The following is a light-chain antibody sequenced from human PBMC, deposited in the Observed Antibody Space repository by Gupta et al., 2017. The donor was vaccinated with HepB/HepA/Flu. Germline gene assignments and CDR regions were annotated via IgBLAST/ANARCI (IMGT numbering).Light chain of an antibody. V-gene: IGKV2-30*01. CDR1: QSLLSSDGNTF. CDR2: MSS. CDR3: MQDKHWTWT. Sequence: DVVMTQSPLSLPVTLGQPASISCRSSQSLLSSDGNTFLNWIHQRPGQSPRRLIYMSSNRESGVPDRFSGSGSGTDFTLKISSVEAEDLGVYYCMQDKHWTWTFGQGTKVEIK. J-gene: IGKJ1*01.